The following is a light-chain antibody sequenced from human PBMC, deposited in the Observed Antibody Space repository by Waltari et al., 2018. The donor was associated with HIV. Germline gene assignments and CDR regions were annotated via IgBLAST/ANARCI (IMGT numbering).Light chain of an antibody. CDR1: SANIGKHY. CDR3: ATWDGSLGV. Sequence: QSVLGQPPSVSGTAGHDVIISCSGTSANIGKHYMYWYQQFTGATPKLIMYNNNQRPSGVPDRCSGSKSGISASLAISGLQSDDEATYYCATWDGSLGVFGGGTKVTVL. CDR2: NNN. J-gene: IGLJ3*02. V-gene: IGLV1-47*01.